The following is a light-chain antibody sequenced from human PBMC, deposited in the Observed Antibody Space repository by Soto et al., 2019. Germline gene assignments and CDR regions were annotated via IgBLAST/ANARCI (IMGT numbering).Light chain of an antibody. Sequence: DIQMTQSPSSLSASVGDRVTITCQASQDISTYLKWYQHKPGKAPKLLIYDASTLEVGVPSRFSGSGSGTKFTFTISGLQPEDTATYYCQQYDNLLFTFGPGTKVDFK. CDR1: QDISTY. J-gene: IGKJ3*01. CDR3: QQYDNLLFT. CDR2: DAS. V-gene: IGKV1-33*01.